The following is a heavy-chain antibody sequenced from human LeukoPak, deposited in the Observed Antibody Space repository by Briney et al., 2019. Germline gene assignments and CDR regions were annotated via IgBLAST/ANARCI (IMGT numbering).Heavy chain of an antibody. J-gene: IGHJ6*02. V-gene: IGHV3-30-3*01. CDR2: ISYDGSNK. CDR1: GFTFSSYA. Sequence: PGGSLRLSCAASGFTFSSYAMHWVRQAPGKGLEWVAVISYDGSNKYYADSVKGRFTISRDNSKNTLYLQMNSLRAEDTAVYYCAREGPIAAAGSHYYYYGMDVWGQGTTVTVSS. D-gene: IGHD6-13*01. CDR3: AREGPIAAAGSHYYYYGMDV.